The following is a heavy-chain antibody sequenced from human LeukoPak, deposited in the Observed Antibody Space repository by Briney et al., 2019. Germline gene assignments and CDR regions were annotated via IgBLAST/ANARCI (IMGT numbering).Heavy chain of an antibody. CDR3: ARSPHLLWFGELRFDP. CDR2: ISAYNGNT. V-gene: IGHV1-18*01. Sequence: WASVKVSCKASGYTFTSYGISWVRQAPGQGLEWMGWISAYNGNTNYAQKLQGRVTMTTDTSTSTAYMELRSLRSDDTAVYYCARSPHLLWFGELRFDPWGQGTLVTVSS. D-gene: IGHD3-10*01. CDR1: GYTFTSYG. J-gene: IGHJ5*02.